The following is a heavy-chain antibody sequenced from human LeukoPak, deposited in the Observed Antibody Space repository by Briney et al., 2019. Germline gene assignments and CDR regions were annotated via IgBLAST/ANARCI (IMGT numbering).Heavy chain of an antibody. D-gene: IGHD4-17*01. V-gene: IGHV4-39*07. CDR1: GGSISSSSYY. J-gene: IGHJ2*01. CDR3: ARDGADYGDVRYFDL. Sequence: SETLSLTCTVSGGSISSSSYYWGWIRQPPGKGLEWIGSIYYSGSTYYNPSLKSRVTISVDTSKNQFSLKVSSVTAADTAVYYCARDGADYGDVRYFDLWGRGTLVTVSS. CDR2: IYYSGST.